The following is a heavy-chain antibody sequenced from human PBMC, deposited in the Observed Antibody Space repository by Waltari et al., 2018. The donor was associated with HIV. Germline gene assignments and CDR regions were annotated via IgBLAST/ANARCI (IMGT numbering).Heavy chain of an antibody. J-gene: IGHJ6*01. CDR3: ARESAPGLAVDDDDGEFFYYGLDV. D-gene: IGHD6-19*01. CDR2: VNHVGRT. CDR1: GGSFSGYY. Sequence: QVHLEQWGTGLLRPSETLSLTCAVYGGSFSGYYWSWLRQSPGRGLEWIGEVNHVGRTNYSPSLKGRVTVSVDTSKNQFSLTMRSVTAADTAVYYCARESAPGLAVDDDDGEFFYYGLDVWGQGTTVTVSS. V-gene: IGHV4-34*01.